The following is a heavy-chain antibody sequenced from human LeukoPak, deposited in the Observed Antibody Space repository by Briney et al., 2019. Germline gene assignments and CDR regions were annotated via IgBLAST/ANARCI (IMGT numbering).Heavy chain of an antibody. CDR1: GGSISSYF. CDR2: FYYSGST. V-gene: IGHV4-59*01. Sequence: KASETLSLTCTVSGGSISSYFWSWIRQPPGKGLEWIGYFYYSGSTNYNPSLKSRVTISVDTSKNQFSLKLSSVTAADTAVYYCARGTMVRGVIDHYYFDYWGQGTLVTVSS. CDR3: ARGTMVRGVIDHYYFDY. D-gene: IGHD3-10*01. J-gene: IGHJ4*02.